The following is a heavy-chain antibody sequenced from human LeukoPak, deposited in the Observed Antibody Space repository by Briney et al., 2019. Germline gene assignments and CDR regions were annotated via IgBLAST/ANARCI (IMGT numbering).Heavy chain of an antibody. CDR3: ARGEDVVGALFES. Sequence: PGGSLRLSCAASGFTVSTYFLSWVRQAPGKGLEWVSVIYPGGSTFYADSVKGRFTISRDNSKNTVYLQMNSLRAEDTAVYYCARGEDVVGALFESWGQGTLVTVSS. J-gene: IGHJ4*02. D-gene: IGHD1-26*01. CDR1: GFTVSTYF. CDR2: IYPGGST. V-gene: IGHV3-53*01.